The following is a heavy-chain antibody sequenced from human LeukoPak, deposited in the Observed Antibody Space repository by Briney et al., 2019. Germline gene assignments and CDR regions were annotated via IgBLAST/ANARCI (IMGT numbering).Heavy chain of an antibody. D-gene: IGHD2-15*01. V-gene: IGHV4-34*01. CDR1: GGSFSGYY. J-gene: IGHJ6*02. CDR3: ARWLGYCSGGSCYPYYCYYYGMDV. Sequence: PSETLSLTCAVYGGSFSGYYWSWIRQPPGKGLEWIGEINHSGSTNYNPSLKSRVTISVDTSKNQFSLKLSSVTAADTAVYYCARWLGYCSGGSCYPYYCYYYGMDVWGQGTTVTVSS. CDR2: INHSGST.